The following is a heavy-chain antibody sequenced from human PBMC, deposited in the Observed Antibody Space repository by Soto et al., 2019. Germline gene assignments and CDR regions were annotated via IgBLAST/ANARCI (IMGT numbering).Heavy chain of an antibody. CDR3: ARDFKDKGD. CDR2: IKTDGSDT. V-gene: IGHV3-74*01. Sequence: EVQLVESGGGLVQPGGSLRLSCVASGLIFSDYWMHWVRQAPGKGLVWVSGIKTDGSDTRYADYVKGRFTISRDNAKNTLYLQMNSLRAEDTAVYYCARDFKDKGDWGQGTLVTVSS. J-gene: IGHJ4*02. CDR1: GLIFSDYW.